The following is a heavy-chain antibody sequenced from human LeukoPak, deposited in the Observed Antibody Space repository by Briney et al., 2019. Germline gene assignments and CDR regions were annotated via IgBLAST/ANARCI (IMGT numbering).Heavy chain of an antibody. CDR2: IWYDGSNK. CDR3: AKDTKWFGGGFDY. V-gene: IGHV3-33*06. D-gene: IGHD3-10*01. J-gene: IGHJ4*02. Sequence: GGSLRLSCAASGFTFSSYGMHWVRQAPGKGLEWVAVIWYDGSNKYYADSVKGRFTISRDNSKNALYLQMNSLRAEDTAVYYCAKDTKWFGGGFDYWGQGALVTVSS. CDR1: GFTFSSYG.